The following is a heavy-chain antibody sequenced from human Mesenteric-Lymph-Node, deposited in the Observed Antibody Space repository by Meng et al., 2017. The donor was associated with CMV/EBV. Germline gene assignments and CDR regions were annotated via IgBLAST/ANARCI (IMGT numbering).Heavy chain of an antibody. Sequence: ASVKVSCKASAYTFTSFDINWVRQATGQGPEWMGWMNPNSGNTGYAEMFQGRLTMTRNTSISTAYMELSGLRSEDTAIYYCARASGGKGDRQLDVWGQGTTVTVSS. CDR1: AYTFTSFD. J-gene: IGHJ6*02. V-gene: IGHV1-8*01. CDR3: ARASGGKGDRQLDV. D-gene: IGHD2-15*01. CDR2: MNPNSGNT.